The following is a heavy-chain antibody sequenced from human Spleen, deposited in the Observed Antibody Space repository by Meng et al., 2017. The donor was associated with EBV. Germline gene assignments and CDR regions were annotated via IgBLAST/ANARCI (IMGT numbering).Heavy chain of an antibody. V-gene: IGHV4-61*01. D-gene: IGHD5-12*01. Sequence: QMQLEETGPELVKPSETQSLTCTVSGASVSSGSYHWIWIRQPPGKGLEWIGDIYYSGSTNYNPSLKSRVTISVDTSKNQFSLKLRSVTAADTAVYYCARDQSGLSGFGPWGQGTLVTVCS. CDR3: ARDQSGLSGFGP. CDR2: IYYSGST. J-gene: IGHJ5*02. CDR1: GASVSSGSYH.